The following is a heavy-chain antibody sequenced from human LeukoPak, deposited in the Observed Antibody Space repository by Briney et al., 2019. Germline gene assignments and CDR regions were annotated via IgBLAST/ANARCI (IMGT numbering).Heavy chain of an antibody. CDR3: ARMGYYDSRGSAFDI. CDR2: INHSGST. V-gene: IGHV4-34*01. CDR1: GGSFSGYY. Sequence: SETLYLTCAVYGGSFSGYYWSWIRQPPGKGLEWIGEINHSGSTNYNPSLKSRVTISVDTSKNQFSLKLSSVTAADTAVYYCARMGYYDSRGSAFDIWGQGTMVTVSS. D-gene: IGHD3-22*01. J-gene: IGHJ3*02.